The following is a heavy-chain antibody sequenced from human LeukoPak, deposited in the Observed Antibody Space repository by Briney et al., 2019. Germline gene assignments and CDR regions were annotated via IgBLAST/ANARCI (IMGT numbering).Heavy chain of an antibody. D-gene: IGHD6-19*01. Sequence: SETLSLTCSVSGGSFSSYYWSWIRQPPGKGLEWIGYMYYSGSTNYNPSLKSRVTISVDTSKNQFSLKLSSVTAADTAVYYCARHGWGSFPYYFDYWGQGTLVTVSS. J-gene: IGHJ4*02. V-gene: IGHV4-59*08. CDR3: ARHGWGSFPYYFDY. CDR1: GGSFSSYY. CDR2: MYYSGST.